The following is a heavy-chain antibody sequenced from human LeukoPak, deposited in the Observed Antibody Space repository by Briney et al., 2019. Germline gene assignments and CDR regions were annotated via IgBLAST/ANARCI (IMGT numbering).Heavy chain of an antibody. D-gene: IGHD2-21*02. CDR1: GYTFTNYG. CDR2: ISTHNGNT. CDR3: ARRCGGDCYAFDS. V-gene: IGHV1-18*01. Sequence: GASVTVSCKASGYTFTNYGINWVRQAPGQGLEWTGWISTHNGNTHYAQKLQGRVTMTTDTSTSTAYMELRSLRSDDTAVYYCARRCGGDCYAFDSWGQGTLVTVSS. J-gene: IGHJ4*02.